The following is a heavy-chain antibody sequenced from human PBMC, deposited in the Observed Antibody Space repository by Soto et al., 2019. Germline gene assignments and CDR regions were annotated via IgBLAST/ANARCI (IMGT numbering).Heavy chain of an antibody. CDR2: MNQDGSES. V-gene: IGHV3-7*01. J-gene: IGHJ4*02. D-gene: IGHD1-1*01. CDR3: TRISTSARRRELAC. Sequence: EVQLVASGGGLVQPGGSLSLSCAASGFSLSSYWMSWVRQAPGKGLEWVANMNQDGSESDYVGSVKGRFTFTRDNAKNALCLEMNRLRAAHAAVHYCTRISTSARRRELACWGQGTLVTVSS. CDR1: GFSLSSYW.